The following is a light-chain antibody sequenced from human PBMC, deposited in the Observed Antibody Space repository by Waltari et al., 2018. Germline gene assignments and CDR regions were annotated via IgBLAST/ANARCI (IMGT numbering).Light chain of an antibody. CDR3: QSADTSGTYVV. Sequence: SYELTQPPSVSMSPGQTARITCSGNALPNQYAYWYQQKAGQAPGVVIHKDRERPSGIPERFSGSSSGTTVTLTISEVQAEDEADYYCQSADTSGTYVVFGGGTKLTVL. CDR1: ALPNQY. J-gene: IGLJ2*01. CDR2: KDR. V-gene: IGLV3-25*03.